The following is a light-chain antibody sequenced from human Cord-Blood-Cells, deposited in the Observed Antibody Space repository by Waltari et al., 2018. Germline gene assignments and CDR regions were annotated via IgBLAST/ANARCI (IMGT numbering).Light chain of an antibody. J-gene: IGLJ1*01. Sequence: QTVVTQEPSLTVSPGGTVTLTCASSTVAVPSGYNSNLFQQKPGQAPRALIYSNSNKHAWTPARFSGSLRGGKAALTLSGVQPEDEAEYYCLLYYGGAQGVFGTGTKVTVL. CDR2: SNS. CDR3: LLYYGGAQGV. V-gene: IGLV7-43*01. CDR1: TVAVPSGYN.